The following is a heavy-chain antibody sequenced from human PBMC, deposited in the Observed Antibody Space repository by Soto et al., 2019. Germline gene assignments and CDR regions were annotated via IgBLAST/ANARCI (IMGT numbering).Heavy chain of an antibody. CDR3: ARAPPYCSSTSCCRLWFDP. CDR2: ISAYNGNT. D-gene: IGHD2-2*01. CDR1: GYTFTSYG. J-gene: IGHJ5*02. Sequence: EASVKVSCKASGYTFTSYGISWVRQAPGQGLEWMGWISAYNGNTNYAQKLQGRVTMTTDTSTSTAYMELRSLRSDDTAVYYCARAPPYCSSTSCCRLWFDPWGQGTLVTVSS. V-gene: IGHV1-18*01.